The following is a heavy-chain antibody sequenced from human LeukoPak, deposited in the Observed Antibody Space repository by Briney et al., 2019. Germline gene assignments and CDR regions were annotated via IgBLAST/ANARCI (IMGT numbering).Heavy chain of an antibody. D-gene: IGHD5-12*01. Sequence: SETLSLTCTVSGGSISSSRYYWGWIRQPPGKGLEWIGSIYYSGSTYYNPSLKSRVTISVDTSKNQFSLKLSSVTAADTAVYYCARGGGEGYSGYDFGYWGQGTLVTVSS. CDR1: GGSISSSRYY. J-gene: IGHJ4*02. V-gene: IGHV4-39*07. CDR2: IYYSGST. CDR3: ARGGGEGYSGYDFGY.